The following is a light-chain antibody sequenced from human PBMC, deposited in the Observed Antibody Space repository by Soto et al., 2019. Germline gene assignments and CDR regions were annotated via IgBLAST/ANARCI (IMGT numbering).Light chain of an antibody. Sequence: HCAPTQPASVSGSPGQSITISCTGTSSDVGTYYLVSWYQQHPGKAPKLMIYEVTIRPSGVSDRFSGSKSGNTASLTVSGLQAEDEADYYCSSYTGGNPSYVFGTGTKVTVL. J-gene: IGLJ1*01. CDR3: SSYTGGNPSYV. CDR2: EVT. CDR1: SSDVGTYYL. V-gene: IGLV2-14*02.